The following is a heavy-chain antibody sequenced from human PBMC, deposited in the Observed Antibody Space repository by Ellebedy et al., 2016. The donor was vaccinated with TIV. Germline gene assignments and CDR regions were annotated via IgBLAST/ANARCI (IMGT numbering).Heavy chain of an antibody. CDR3: AKESGTVGANNNFGMDV. CDR1: GSSVSSNTYH. V-gene: IGHV4-39*07. Sequence: MPSETLSLTCTVSGSSVSSNTYHWGWIRQPPGKGLEWIGSIYYNGRTYYNPSLKSRVTISIDTSKNQFSLRLSSVTAADTAVYYCAKESGTVGANNNFGMDVWGQGTTVTVSS. J-gene: IGHJ6*02. D-gene: IGHD1-26*01. CDR2: IYYNGRT.